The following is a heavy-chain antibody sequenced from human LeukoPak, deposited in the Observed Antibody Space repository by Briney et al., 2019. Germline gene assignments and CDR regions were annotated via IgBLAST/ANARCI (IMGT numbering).Heavy chain of an antibody. CDR2: IYYSGTT. V-gene: IGHV4-30-4*08. CDR1: GGSIRSGDYF. D-gene: IGHD5-12*01. Sequence: SETLSLTCTVSGGSIRSGDYFWSWIRQPPGKGLEWIGYIYYSGTTYYNPSLKSRVTISVDTSKNQFSLQLTSVTAADTAVYYCARLYSAYEKQFDHWGQGTLVTVSS. J-gene: IGHJ4*02. CDR3: ARLYSAYEKQFDH.